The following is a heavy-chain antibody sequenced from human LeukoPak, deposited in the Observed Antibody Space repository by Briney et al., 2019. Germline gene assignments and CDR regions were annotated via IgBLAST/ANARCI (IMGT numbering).Heavy chain of an antibody. J-gene: IGHJ4*02. CDR2: ITHTGST. CDR1: GGSFSRYY. V-gene: IGHV4-34*01. Sequence: SETLSLTCAVYGGSFSRYYWTWIRQPPGKGLEWIGDITHTGSTNYNPSLKSRVTISVDTSKNQLSLKLSSVTAADTAVYYCARLSGYSSGHYYSDYWGQGTLVTVSS. CDR3: ARLSGYSSGHYYSDY. D-gene: IGHD3-22*01.